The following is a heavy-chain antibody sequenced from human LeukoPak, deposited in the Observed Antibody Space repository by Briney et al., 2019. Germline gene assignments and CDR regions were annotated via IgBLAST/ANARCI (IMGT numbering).Heavy chain of an antibody. J-gene: IGHJ4*02. CDR3: ATYRQVLLPFES. CDR2: MSRNGYNT. Sequence: GGSLRLSCAASGFSFSTHDMSWVRQAPGKGLEWVSGMSRNGYNTFYIDSVKGRFTISRDISKNTVYLQMNSLRAEDTAIYYCATYRQVLLPFESWGQGTLVTVSS. D-gene: IGHD2-8*02. CDR1: GFSFSTHD. V-gene: IGHV3-23*01.